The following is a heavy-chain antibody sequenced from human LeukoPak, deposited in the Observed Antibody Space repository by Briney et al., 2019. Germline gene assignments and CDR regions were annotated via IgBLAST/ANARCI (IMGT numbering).Heavy chain of an antibody. V-gene: IGHV4-59*08. CDR3: ARLPYDFWEGYYFDY. CDR1: GGSISNYY. J-gene: IGHJ4*02. CDR2: VYYSGST. Sequence: PSETLSLTCTVSGGSISNYYWSWIRQPPGKGLERIGYVYYSGSTNYNPSLKSRVTISVDTSKNHFSLKLNSVTAADTAVYYCARLPYDFWEGYYFDYWGQGTLVTVSS. D-gene: IGHD3-3*01.